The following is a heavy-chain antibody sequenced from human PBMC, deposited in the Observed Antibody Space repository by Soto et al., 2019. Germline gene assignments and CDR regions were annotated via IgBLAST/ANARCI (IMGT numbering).Heavy chain of an antibody. J-gene: IGHJ3*02. CDR1: GGTFSSYT. D-gene: IGHD3-10*01. CDR2: IIPILGIA. Sequence: SVKVSCKASGGTFSSYTISWVRQAPGQGLEWMGRIIPILGIANYAQKFQGRVTITADKSTSTAYMELSSLRSEDTAVYYCARDRRITMVRGVMDIWGQGTMVTVS. V-gene: IGHV1-69*04. CDR3: ARDRRITMVRGVMDI.